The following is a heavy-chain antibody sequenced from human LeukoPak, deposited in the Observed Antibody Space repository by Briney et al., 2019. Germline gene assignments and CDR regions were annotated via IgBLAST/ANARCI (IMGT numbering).Heavy chain of an antibody. CDR3: ARSPTAEYSGSYFVTDYFDY. D-gene: IGHD1-26*01. CDR2: IWYDGSNK. V-gene: IGHV3-33*01. CDR1: GFTFSSYG. J-gene: IGHJ4*02. Sequence: GRSLRLSCAASGFTFSSYGMHWVRQAPGKGLEWVAVIWYDGSNKYYADSVEGRFTISRDNSKNTLYLQMNSLRAEDTAVYYCARSPTAEYSGSYFVTDYFDYWGQGTLVTVSS.